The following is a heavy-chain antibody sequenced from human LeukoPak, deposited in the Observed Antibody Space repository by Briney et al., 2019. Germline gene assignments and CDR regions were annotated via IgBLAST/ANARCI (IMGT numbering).Heavy chain of an antibody. D-gene: IGHD3-22*01. CDR1: GVSIRSYS. CDR3: AREFYDSSGYYYLDY. CDR2: ISYSGST. Sequence: PPETLSLTCAVSGVSIRSYSWSWIRQPPGKGLEWIGYISYSGSTNYNPSLKSRVTISVDTSKNLFSLKLGSVTAADTAVYYCAREFYDSSGYYYLDYWGQGTLVTVSS. J-gene: IGHJ4*02. V-gene: IGHV4-59*01.